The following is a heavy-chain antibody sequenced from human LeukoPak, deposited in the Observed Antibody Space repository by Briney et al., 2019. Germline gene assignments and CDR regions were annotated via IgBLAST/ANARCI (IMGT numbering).Heavy chain of an antibody. D-gene: IGHD3-22*01. V-gene: IGHV1-69*05. CDR1: GGTFSSYA. CDR2: IIPIFGTA. CDR3: ARDGPYYYDSSGFDH. J-gene: IGHJ5*02. Sequence: SVKVSCKASGGTFSSYAISWVRQAPGQGLEWMGRIIPIFGTANYAQKFQGRVTITTDESTSTAYMELSSLRSEDTAVYYCARDGPYYYDSSGFDHWGQGTLVTVSS.